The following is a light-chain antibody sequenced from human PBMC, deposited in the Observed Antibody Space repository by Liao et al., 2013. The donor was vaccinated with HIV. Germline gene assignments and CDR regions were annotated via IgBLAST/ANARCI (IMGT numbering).Light chain of an antibody. Sequence: SYVLPQPPSVSVAPGKTARITCGGNNIGTKSVHWFQQKPGQAPVLVMYYDSARPSGIPERFSGSKSGNTATLTISRVEAGDEADYYCQVWDSSSDRVFGGGTKLTVL. CDR3: QVWDSSSDRV. CDR2: YDS. V-gene: IGLV3-21*01. J-gene: IGLJ3*02. CDR1: NIGTKS.